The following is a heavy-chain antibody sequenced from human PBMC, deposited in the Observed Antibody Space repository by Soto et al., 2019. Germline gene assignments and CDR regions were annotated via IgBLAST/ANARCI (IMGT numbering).Heavy chain of an antibody. D-gene: IGHD1-1*01. J-gene: IGHJ6*03. V-gene: IGHV3-30*18. CDR2: ISYDGSNK. Sequence: GGSLRLSCAASGFTFSSYGMHWVRQAPGKGLEWVAVISYDGSNKYYADSVKGRFTISRDNSKNTLYLQMNSLRAEDTAVYYCAKAGGVYWNEFYYYYMDVWGKGTTVTVSS. CDR1: GFTFSSYG. CDR3: AKAGGVYWNEFYYYYMDV.